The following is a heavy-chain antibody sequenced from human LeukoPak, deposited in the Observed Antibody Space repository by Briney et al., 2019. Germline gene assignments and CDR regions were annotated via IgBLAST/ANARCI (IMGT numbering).Heavy chain of an antibody. CDR1: GYTFSSYW. D-gene: IGHD5-12*01. Sequence: GESLEISCKGSGYTFSSYWIGWVRQMPGKGLEWMGTIYPGDSDTRYSPSFQGQVTISADKSISTAYLQWSSLKASDTAIYYCARFDLDVVASAFDNWGQGTLVTVSS. V-gene: IGHV5-51*01. J-gene: IGHJ4*02. CDR2: IYPGDSDT. CDR3: ARFDLDVVASAFDN.